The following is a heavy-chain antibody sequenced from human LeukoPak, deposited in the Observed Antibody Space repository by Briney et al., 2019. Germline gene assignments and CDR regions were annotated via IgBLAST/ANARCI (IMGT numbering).Heavy chain of an antibody. J-gene: IGHJ4*02. CDR1: GGSFSGYY. CDR3: ARARYCSSTSCYTKIDY. D-gene: IGHD2-2*02. Sequence: SETLSLTCAVYGGSFSGYYWSWIRQPPGKGLEWIGEINHSGSTNYNPSLKSRVTISVDTSKNQFSLKLSSVTAADTAVYYCARARYCSSTSCYTKIDYWGREPWSPSPQ. V-gene: IGHV4-34*01. CDR2: INHSGST.